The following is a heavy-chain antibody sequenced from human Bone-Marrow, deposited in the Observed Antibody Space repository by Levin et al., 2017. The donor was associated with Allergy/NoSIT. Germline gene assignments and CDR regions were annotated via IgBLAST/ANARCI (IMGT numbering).Heavy chain of an antibody. CDR1: GFTFSDFG. V-gene: IGHV3-33*01. CDR3: ARGGGAGELLLSEF. D-gene: IGHD3-16*01. CDR2: IWFDGTNK. Sequence: GGSLRLSCAASGFTFSDFGMHWIRQAPGKGLEWMSAIWFDGTNKYYADSMKGRLAISRDNSKNTLYLHMNSLRADDTAVYFCARGGGAGELLLSEFWGQGSLVIVSS. J-gene: IGHJ1*01.